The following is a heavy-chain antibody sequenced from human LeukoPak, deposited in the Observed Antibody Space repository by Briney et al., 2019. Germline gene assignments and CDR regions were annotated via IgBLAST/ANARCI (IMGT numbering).Heavy chain of an antibody. Sequence: ASVKVSCKASGYTFTSYGISWVRQAPGQGLEWMGWISAYNGNTNYAQKLQGRVTMTTDTSTSTAYMELRSLRSDDTAVYYCARDMGELWYPQDYYYYMDVWRKGTTVTVSS. CDR3: ARDMGELWYPQDYYYYMDV. CDR2: ISAYNGNT. D-gene: IGHD3-16*01. J-gene: IGHJ6*03. V-gene: IGHV1-18*01. CDR1: GYTFTSYG.